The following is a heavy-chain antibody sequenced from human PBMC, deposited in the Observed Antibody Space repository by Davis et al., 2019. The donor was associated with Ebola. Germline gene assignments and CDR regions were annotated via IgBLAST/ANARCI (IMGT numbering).Heavy chain of an antibody. CDR3: ASHANGIAVDY. CDR1: GFTFSSYS. V-gene: IGHV3-48*01. J-gene: IGHJ4*02. CDR2: ISSSSSTI. D-gene: IGHD6-19*01. Sequence: GGSLRLSCAASGFTFSSYSMNWVRQAPGKWLEWVSYISSSSSTIYYADSVKGRFTISRDNSKNTLYLQMNSLRAEDTAVYYCASHANGIAVDYWGQGTLVTVSS.